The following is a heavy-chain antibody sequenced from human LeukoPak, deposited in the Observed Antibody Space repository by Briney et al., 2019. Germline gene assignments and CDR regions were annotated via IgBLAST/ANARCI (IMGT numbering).Heavy chain of an antibody. CDR2: ISYTGST. V-gene: IGHV4-59*08. CDR3: GRAVTGTSLVDF. J-gene: IGHJ4*02. D-gene: IGHD6-19*01. Sequence: SETLSLTCTISGGSIGGDHWSWIRQAPGEGLEWIGYISYTGSTSYNPSLRSRVTISLNTPENQFSLRLTSVTAADTAVYYRGRAVTGTSLVDFWGQGTLVAVSS. CDR1: GGSIGGDH.